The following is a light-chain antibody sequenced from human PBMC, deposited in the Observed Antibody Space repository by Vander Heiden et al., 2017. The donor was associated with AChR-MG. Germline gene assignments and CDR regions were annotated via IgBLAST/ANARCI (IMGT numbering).Light chain of an antibody. V-gene: IGLV1-44*01. Sequence: QSVLTQPPSASGTPGPRVPISGSGSSANIGSNTVNWYQQLPGTAPKLLIYRNTQRPSGVPDRFSVSNSGTSASLAISGLQSEDEADYYCAAWDDSLNGVVVGGGTKLTVL. CDR2: RNT. J-gene: IGLJ2*01. CDR3: AAWDDSLNGVV. CDR1: SANIGSNT.